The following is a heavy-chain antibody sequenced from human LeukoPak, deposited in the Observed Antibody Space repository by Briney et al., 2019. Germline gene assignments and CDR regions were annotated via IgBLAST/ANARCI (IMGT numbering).Heavy chain of an antibody. J-gene: IGHJ4*02. CDR1: GMTFRNYG. D-gene: IGHD3-3*01. Sequence: PGGSLRLSCAASGMTFRNYGFHWVRQAPGKGLEWVSYISSSSSTIYYADSVKGRFTISRDNAKNSLYLQMNSLRAEDTAVYYCASADDFWSGYDYWGQGTLVTVSS. CDR3: ASADDFWSGYDY. V-gene: IGHV3-48*01. CDR2: ISSSSSTI.